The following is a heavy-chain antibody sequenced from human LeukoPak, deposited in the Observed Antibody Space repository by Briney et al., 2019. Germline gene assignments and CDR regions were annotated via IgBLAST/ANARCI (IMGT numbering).Heavy chain of an antibody. J-gene: IGHJ3*02. CDR1: GYTFTGYY. Sequence: ASVKVSCKASGYTFTGYYMHWVRQAPGQGLEWMGWINPNSGGTNYAQKFQGRVTMTRDTSISTAYMELSRLRSDDTAVYYCAKDRSSGRMDHAFDIWGQGTMVTVSS. CDR3: AKDRSSGRMDHAFDI. CDR2: INPNSGGT. V-gene: IGHV1-2*02. D-gene: IGHD3-22*01.